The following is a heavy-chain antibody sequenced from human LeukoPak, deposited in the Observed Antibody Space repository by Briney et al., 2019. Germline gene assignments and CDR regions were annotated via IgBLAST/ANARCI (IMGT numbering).Heavy chain of an antibody. D-gene: IGHD6-25*01. CDR1: GFTFSSYS. Sequence: GGSLRLSCAASGFTFSSYSMNWVRQAPGKGLEWVADIRSSGSATFYADSVKGRFTISRDNAKNSVYLQMNTLRDEDTAMYYCARAQIAALGTGNFDHWGQGILVTVSS. J-gene: IGHJ4*02. V-gene: IGHV3-48*02. CDR3: ARAQIAALGTGNFDH. CDR2: IRSSGSAT.